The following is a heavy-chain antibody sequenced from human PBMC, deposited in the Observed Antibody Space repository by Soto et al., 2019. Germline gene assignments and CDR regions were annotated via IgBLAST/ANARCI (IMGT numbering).Heavy chain of an antibody. Sequence: QVVLVQSGAEVKKPGDSVKVSCKSSGYKFTNYYIHWVRQAPGQGPEWMGWVNPKRGDEIYARKFQGWVTMTGDMATTTAYLEVNSLKPDDTAVYFCAMDPGLPGKYWYFDLWGRGTLVTVSS. CDR2: VNPKRGDE. D-gene: IGHD5-18*01. V-gene: IGHV1-2*04. J-gene: IGHJ2*01. CDR3: AMDPGLPGKYWYFDL. CDR1: GYKFTNYY.